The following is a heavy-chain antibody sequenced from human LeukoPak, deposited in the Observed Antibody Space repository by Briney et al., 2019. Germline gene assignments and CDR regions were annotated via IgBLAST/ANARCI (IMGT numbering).Heavy chain of an antibody. V-gene: IGHV4-59*01. CDR1: GGSISSYY. J-gene: IGHJ4*02. D-gene: IGHD6-13*01. CDR3: ARDLASAAGYFDY. Sequence: SETLSLTCTVSGGSISSYYWSWIRQPPGKGLEWIGYIYYSGSTNYNPSLKSRVTISVDTSKNQFSLKLSSVTAADTAVYYCARDLASAAGYFDYWGQGTLVIVSS. CDR2: IYYSGST.